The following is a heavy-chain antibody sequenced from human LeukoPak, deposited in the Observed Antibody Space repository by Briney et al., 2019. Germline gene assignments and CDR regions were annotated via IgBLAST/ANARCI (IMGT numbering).Heavy chain of an antibody. Sequence: PSETLSLTCAVYGGSFSGYYWSWIRQPPGKGLEWIGYIYYSGSTNYNPSLKSRVTISVDTSKNQFSLKLSSVTAADTAVYYCARVSSSWYQDWYFDLWGRGTLVTVPS. V-gene: IGHV4-59*01. D-gene: IGHD6-13*01. CDR3: ARVSSSWYQDWYFDL. CDR1: GGSFSGYY. J-gene: IGHJ2*01. CDR2: IYYSGST.